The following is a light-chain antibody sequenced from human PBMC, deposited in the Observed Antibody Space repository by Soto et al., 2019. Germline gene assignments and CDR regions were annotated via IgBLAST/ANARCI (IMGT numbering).Light chain of an antibody. CDR2: DAS. Sequence: EIVLTQSPATRSLSPGERATPSCRPSQRVSSYLAWYQQKPGQPPRLLIYDASNRATGIPARFSGSGSGTDFTLTISSLEPEDFAVYYCQQRSNWYTFGQGTKLEIK. J-gene: IGKJ2*01. CDR3: QQRSNWYT. V-gene: IGKV3-11*01. CDR1: QRVSSY.